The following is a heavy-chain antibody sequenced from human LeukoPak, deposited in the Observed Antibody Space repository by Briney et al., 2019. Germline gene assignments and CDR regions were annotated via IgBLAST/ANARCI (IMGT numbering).Heavy chain of an antibody. Sequence: GGSLRLSCAASGFTFSSYDMSWVRQAPGKGLEWVSAISGSGGSTYYADSVKGRFTIYRDNSKNTVYLQMNSLRAEDTAVYYCAKEISVAGPYDYWGQGTLVTVSS. J-gene: IGHJ4*02. V-gene: IGHV3-23*01. D-gene: IGHD6-19*01. CDR3: AKEISVAGPYDY. CDR2: ISGSGGST. CDR1: GFTFSSYD.